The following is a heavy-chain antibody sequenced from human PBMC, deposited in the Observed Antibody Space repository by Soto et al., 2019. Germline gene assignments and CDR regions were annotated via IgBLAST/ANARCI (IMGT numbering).Heavy chain of an antibody. CDR2: IVVGSGNT. CDR1: GYTFTSSG. V-gene: IGHV1-58*01. D-gene: IGHD3-22*01. Sequence: VKVSCKASGYTFTSSGVQWVRQARGQRLEWIGWIVVGSGNTNYAQKFQERVTITRDMSTSTAYMELSSLRSEDTAVYYCARGSYYYDSSGYYHYWGQGTQVTVSS. J-gene: IGHJ4*02. CDR3: ARGSYYYDSSGYYHY.